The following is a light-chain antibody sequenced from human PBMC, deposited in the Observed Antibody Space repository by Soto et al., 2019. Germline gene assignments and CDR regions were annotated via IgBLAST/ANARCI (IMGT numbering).Light chain of an antibody. J-gene: IGKJ2*01. CDR1: QSVSNNY. V-gene: IGKV3-20*01. CDR2: GSS. Sequence: EVVLTQSPGTLSLSPGDRATLSCRASQSVSNNYLAWYQQKPGQAPRLVIFGSSDRATSIPARFSGSGSGTDFTLTISRLEPDEFAVYFCQQYGTSPPYTFDQGTRLEIK. CDR3: QQYGTSPPYT.